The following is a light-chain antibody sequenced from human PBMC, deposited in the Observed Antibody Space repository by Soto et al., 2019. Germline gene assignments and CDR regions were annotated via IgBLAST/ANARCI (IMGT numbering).Light chain of an antibody. CDR2: NNN. Sequence: QAVVTQPPSASGTPGQRVTISCSGSRASIGSNTVTWYQHLPGAAPKLLVYNNNQRPSGVPDRFSGSKSDTSASLASSGLQFKDEAVYYSAAWDDSLSGPVFGGGTKLTVL. V-gene: IGLV1-44*01. CDR1: RASIGSNT. CDR3: AAWDDSLSGPV. J-gene: IGLJ3*02.